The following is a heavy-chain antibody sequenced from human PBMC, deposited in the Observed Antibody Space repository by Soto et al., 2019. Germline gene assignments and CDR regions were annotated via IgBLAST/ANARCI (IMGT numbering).Heavy chain of an antibody. J-gene: IGHJ4*02. Sequence: EVQLVESGGGLVKPGGSLRLSCAASGFTFSSYSMNWVRQAPGKGLEWVSSISSSSSYIYYADSVKGRFTISRDNAKNSLYLQMNSLRAEDTAVYYCAREPDTIVVVVAATGQFDYWGQGTLVTVSS. CDR2: ISSSSSYI. V-gene: IGHV3-21*01. CDR3: AREPDTIVVVVAATGQFDY. CDR1: GFTFSSYS. D-gene: IGHD2-15*01.